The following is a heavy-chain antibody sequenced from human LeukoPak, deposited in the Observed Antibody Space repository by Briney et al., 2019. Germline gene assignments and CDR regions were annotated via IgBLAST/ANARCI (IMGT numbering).Heavy chain of an antibody. CDR1: GFTVSSNY. V-gene: IGHV3-23*01. J-gene: IGHJ4*02. Sequence: GGSLRLSCAASGFTVSSNYMSWVRQAPGKGLEWVSHISGSGGSTYHADSVKGRFTISRDNSRNTLFLQMNSLRVEDTALYYCAKYPLHWGQGTLVTVSS. CDR3: AKYPLH. CDR2: ISGSGGST.